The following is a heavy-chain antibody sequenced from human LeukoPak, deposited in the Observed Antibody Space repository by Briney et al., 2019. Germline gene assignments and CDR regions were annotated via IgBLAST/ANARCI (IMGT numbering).Heavy chain of an antibody. CDR1: GFTFSDYY. Sequence: PGGSLRLSCAASGFTFSDYYMTWIRQAPGKGLEWLSYINTGSTYTNYANSVKGRFTISRDNAKNALYLQLNSLRAEDTAVYYCTREDNWYFDLWGRGTLVTVSS. J-gene: IGHJ2*01. V-gene: IGHV3-11*05. CDR2: INTGSTYT. CDR3: TREDNWYFDL.